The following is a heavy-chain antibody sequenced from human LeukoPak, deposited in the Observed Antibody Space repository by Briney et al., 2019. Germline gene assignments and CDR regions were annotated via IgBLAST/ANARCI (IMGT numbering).Heavy chain of an antibody. D-gene: IGHD5-12*01. Sequence: GGSLRLSCAASGFTFSDYYMSWIRQAPGKGLEWVSYISSSGSTIYYADSVKGRFTISRDNAKNSLYLQMSSLRAEDTAVYYCASQDIGGYYYYYMDVWGKGTTVTVSS. V-gene: IGHV3-11*04. J-gene: IGHJ6*03. CDR2: ISSSGSTI. CDR3: ASQDIGGYYYYYMDV. CDR1: GFTFSDYY.